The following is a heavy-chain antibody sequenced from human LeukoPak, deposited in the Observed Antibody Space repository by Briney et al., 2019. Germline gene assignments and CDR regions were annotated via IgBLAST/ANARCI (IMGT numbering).Heavy chain of an antibody. Sequence: PGGSLRLSCAASGFTSSSYAMSWARQAPGKGLDWVSSISGNGGSTYYAAPVKGRFTISRDNSKNTLYLQVNSLRAEDTAIYYCARGSYYYGMDVWGQGTAVTVSS. V-gene: IGHV3-23*01. CDR2: ISGNGGST. J-gene: IGHJ6*02. CDR1: GFTSSSYA. CDR3: ARGSYYYGMDV.